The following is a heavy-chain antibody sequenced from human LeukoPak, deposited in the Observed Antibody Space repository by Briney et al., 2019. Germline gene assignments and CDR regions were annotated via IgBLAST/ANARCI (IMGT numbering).Heavy chain of an antibody. Sequence: SETLSLTCAVYGGSFSGYYWSWIRQPPGKGLEWIGEINHSGSTNYNPSLKSRVTISVDTSKNQFSLKLSSVTAADTAVYYCARGTGDSSGYLYYWGQGTLVTVSS. CDR1: GGSFSGYY. V-gene: IGHV4-34*01. CDR3: ARGTGDSSGYLYY. D-gene: IGHD3-22*01. CDR2: INHSGST. J-gene: IGHJ4*02.